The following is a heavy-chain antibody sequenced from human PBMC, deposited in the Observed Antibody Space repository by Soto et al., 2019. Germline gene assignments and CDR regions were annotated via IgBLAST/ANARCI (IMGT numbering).Heavy chain of an antibody. J-gene: IGHJ4*02. CDR1: GFTFSSYD. CDR2: IGTAGDT. V-gene: IGHV3-13*01. Sequence: PGGSLRLSCAASGFTFSSYDMHWVRQATGKGLEWVSAIGTAGDTYYPGSVKGRFTISRENAKNSSYLQMNSLRAGDTAVYYCARALEDFGVADYFDYWGQGTLVTVSS. CDR3: ARALEDFGVADYFDY. D-gene: IGHD3-3*01.